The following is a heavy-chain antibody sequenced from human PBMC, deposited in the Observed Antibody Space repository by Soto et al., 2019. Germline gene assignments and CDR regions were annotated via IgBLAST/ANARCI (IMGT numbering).Heavy chain of an antibody. D-gene: IGHD3-3*01. CDR1: GFTFSSYW. CDR2: INSDGSST. V-gene: IGHV3-74*01. Sequence: PGGSLRLSCAASGFTFSSYWMHWVRQAPGKGLVWVSRINSDGSSTSYADSVKGRFTISRDNAKNTLYLQMNSLRAEDTAVYYCAREPGGGFWSGFSYYYYGMDVWGQGTTVTVSS. CDR3: AREPGGGFWSGFSYYYYGMDV. J-gene: IGHJ6*02.